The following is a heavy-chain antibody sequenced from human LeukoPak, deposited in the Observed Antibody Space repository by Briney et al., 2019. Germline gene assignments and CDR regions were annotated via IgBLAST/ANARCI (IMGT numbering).Heavy chain of an antibody. D-gene: IGHD5-24*01. CDR1: GFTFSSYW. V-gene: IGHV3-7*01. Sequence: GGSLRLSCAASGFTFSSYWMSWVRQAPGKGLEWVANIKQDGREKYYVDSVKGRFTISRDNAKNSLYLQMNSLRAEEPAVYYCARAMGDGYNSPHAFDIWGQGTMVTVSS. J-gene: IGHJ3*02. CDR3: ARAMGDGYNSPHAFDI. CDR2: IKQDGREK.